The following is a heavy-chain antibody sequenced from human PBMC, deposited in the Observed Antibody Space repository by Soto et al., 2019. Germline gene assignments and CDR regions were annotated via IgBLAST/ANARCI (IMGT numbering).Heavy chain of an antibody. D-gene: IGHD3-22*01. CDR2: ISAYNGNT. J-gene: IGHJ3*02. CDR1: GYTFTSYG. V-gene: IGHV1-18*04. CDR3: ARDTXIYYDSSGYYHGDAFDI. Sequence: AAVKVSCKASGYTFTSYGISWVRQAPGQGLEWMGWISAYNGNTNYAQKLQGRVTMTTDTSTSTACMELRSLRSDDTAVYYCARDTXIYYDSSGYYHGDAFDIWGQGTMVTVSS.